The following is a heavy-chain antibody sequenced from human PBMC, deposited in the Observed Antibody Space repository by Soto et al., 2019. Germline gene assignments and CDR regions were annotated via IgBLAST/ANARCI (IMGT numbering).Heavy chain of an antibody. Sequence: EVQLLESGGGLVQPGGSLRLACAASGFSFNSYAMVCVRQAPGKGLEWVSVISARGGSSYFADSVKGRFTISRDNSKNVLSLEMNNLRAEDTATYFCAKGSIESSASVDRWGQGTLVLVSS. J-gene: IGHJ5*02. D-gene: IGHD1-26*01. CDR3: AKGSIESSASVDR. CDR1: GFSFNSYA. V-gene: IGHV3-23*01. CDR2: ISARGGSS.